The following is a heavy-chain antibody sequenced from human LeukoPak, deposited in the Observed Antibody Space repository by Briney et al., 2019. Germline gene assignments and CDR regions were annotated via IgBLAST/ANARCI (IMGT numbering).Heavy chain of an antibody. V-gene: IGHV4-59*01. CDR1: GGSLSSYY. CDR3: ARQYYDSGTTKGYFQH. D-gene: IGHD3-10*01. Sequence: PSETLSLTCAVSGGSLSSYYWSWIRKPPGAGPEWIGYIYYTGSTNYNPSLKSRVTISLDSSTNQFSLNLNSLTTADTTVYYCARQYYDSGTTKGYFQHWGQGTLVTVSS. J-gene: IGHJ1*01. CDR2: IYYTGST.